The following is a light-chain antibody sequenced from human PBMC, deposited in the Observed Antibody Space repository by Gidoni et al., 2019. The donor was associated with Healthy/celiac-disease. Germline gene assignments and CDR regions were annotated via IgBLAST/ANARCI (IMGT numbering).Light chain of an antibody. V-gene: IGLV2-14*01. CDR1: SSDVGGYNY. J-gene: IGLJ2*01. CDR2: EVS. CDR3: SSYTSSSTVV. Sequence: QSALTQPASVSGSPGPSITTPCTGTSSDVGGYNYVSWYQPHPGKAPKLMIYEVSNRPSGVSNRFSGSKSGNTASLTISGLQAEDEADYYCSSYTSSSTVVFGGGTKLTVL.